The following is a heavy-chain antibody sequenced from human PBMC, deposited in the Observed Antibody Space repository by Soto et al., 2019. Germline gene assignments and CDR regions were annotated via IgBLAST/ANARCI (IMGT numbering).Heavy chain of an antibody. J-gene: IGHJ4*02. CDR1: GFTFSNAW. CDR3: TTDLMTTVVMDY. V-gene: IGHV3-15*01. Sequence: EVQLVESGGGLVKPGGSLRLSCAASGFTFSNAWMSWVRQAPGKGLEWVGRIKSKTDGGTTDYAAPVKGRFTISREDSNSTLDLEMTSLKTEDPAVYYCTTDLMTTVVMDYWGQGTLVTVS. CDR2: IKSKTDGGTT. D-gene: IGHD4-17*01.